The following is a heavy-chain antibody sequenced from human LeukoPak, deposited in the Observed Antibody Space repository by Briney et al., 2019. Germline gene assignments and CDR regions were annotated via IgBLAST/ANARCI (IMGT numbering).Heavy chain of an antibody. J-gene: IGHJ6*03. CDR3: ARGRPDTSVPRTYYMDV. D-gene: IGHD5-18*01. CDR2: MSPNSGNT. V-gene: IGHV1-8*01. CDR1: GYTFTSFD. Sequence: GASVKVSRKASGYTFTSFDIFWVRQATGQGLEWMGWMSPNSGNTGSAQKFQDRVTFTRDTSISTSFMELSSLRSEDTAIYYCARGRPDTSVPRTYYMDVWGKGTTVTVSS.